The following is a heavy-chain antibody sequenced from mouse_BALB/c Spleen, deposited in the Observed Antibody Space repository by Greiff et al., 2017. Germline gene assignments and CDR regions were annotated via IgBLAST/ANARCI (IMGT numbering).Heavy chain of an antibody. CDR3: ARGQLELLYAMDY. Sequence: EVKVVESGGGLVQPGGSRKLSCAASGFTFSSFGMHWVRQAPEKGLEWVAYISSGSSTIYYADTVKGRFTISRDNPKNTLFLQMTSLRSEDTAMYYFARGQLELLYAMDYWGQGTSVTVSS. D-gene: IGHD3-1*01. CDR1: GFTFSSFG. CDR2: ISSGSSTI. J-gene: IGHJ4*01. V-gene: IGHV5-17*02.